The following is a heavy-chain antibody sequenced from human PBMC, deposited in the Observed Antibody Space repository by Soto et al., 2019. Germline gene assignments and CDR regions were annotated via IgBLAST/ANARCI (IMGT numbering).Heavy chain of an antibody. V-gene: IGHV3-53*01. CDR1: GFTVSSNY. J-gene: IGHJ4*02. CDR2: IYSSGST. D-gene: IGHD5-18*01. Sequence: EVPLVESGGGLIQPGGSLRLSCAASGFTVSSNYMSWVRQAPGKGLQWVSVIYSSGSTYYADSVKGRFTISRDNSKNTLYLQMNSLRVEDTAVYYCARENSYPYFDYWGQGTQVTVSS. CDR3: ARENSYPYFDY.